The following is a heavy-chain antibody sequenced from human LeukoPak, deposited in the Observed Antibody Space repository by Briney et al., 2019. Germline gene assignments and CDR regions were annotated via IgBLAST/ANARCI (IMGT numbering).Heavy chain of an antibody. CDR1: GGSISSYY. J-gene: IGHJ3*02. V-gene: IGHV4-59*01. Sequence: SETLSLTCTVSGGSISSYYWSWIRQPPGKGLEWIGYIYYSGSTNYNPSLKSRVTISVDTSKNQFSLKLSSVTAADTAVYYCARFTYYYGSGSNDAFVIWGQGTMVTVSS. D-gene: IGHD3-10*01. CDR3: ARFTYYYGSGSNDAFVI. CDR2: IYYSGST.